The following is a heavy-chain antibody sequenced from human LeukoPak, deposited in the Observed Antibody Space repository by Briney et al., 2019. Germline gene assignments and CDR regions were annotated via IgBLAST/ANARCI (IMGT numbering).Heavy chain of an antibody. D-gene: IGHD3-3*02. V-gene: IGHV4-39*01. CDR1: GGSISSSSHY. J-gene: IGHJ4*02. CDR3: AGRLSTYYFDY. CDR2: IYYSGST. Sequence: SETLSLTCTVSGGSISSSSHYWGWIRQAPGKGLEWIGSIYYSGSTYYNPSLKSRVTISVDTSKNQFSLKLSSVIAADTALYYCAGRLSTYYFDYWGQGTLVTVSS.